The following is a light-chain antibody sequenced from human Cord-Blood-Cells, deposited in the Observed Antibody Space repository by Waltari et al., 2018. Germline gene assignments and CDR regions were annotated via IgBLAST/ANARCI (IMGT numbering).Light chain of an antibody. Sequence: DIQITQSHSSLSASVGDRVTITCRASQSISSYLNWYQQKPWKAPKLQIYAASSLQSGVPSRFSGSGSGTDFTLTISSLQPEDFATYYCQQRYSTPPTFGQGTRLEIK. J-gene: IGKJ5*01. CDR1: QSISSY. CDR3: QQRYSTPPT. V-gene: IGKV1-39*01. CDR2: AAS.